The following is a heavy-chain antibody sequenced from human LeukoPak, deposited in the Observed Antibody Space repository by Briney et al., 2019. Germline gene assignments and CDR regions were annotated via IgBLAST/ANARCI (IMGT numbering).Heavy chain of an antibody. Sequence: GGSLRLSCAASGFTFSSYSMNWVRQAPGKGLEWVSSISSSSSYIYYADSVKGRFTISRDNAKNSLYLQMNSLRAEDTAVYYCASLVLYCSGGSCYGVDYWGQRTLVTVSS. D-gene: IGHD2-15*01. J-gene: IGHJ4*02. CDR1: GFTFSSYS. CDR2: ISSSSSYI. CDR3: ASLVLYCSGGSCYGVDY. V-gene: IGHV3-21*01.